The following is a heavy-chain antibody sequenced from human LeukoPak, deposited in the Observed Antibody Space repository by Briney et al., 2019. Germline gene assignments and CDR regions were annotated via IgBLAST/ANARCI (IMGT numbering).Heavy chain of an antibody. CDR1: GYTFTSYF. CDR2: INPTGGST. D-gene: IGHD3-10*01. V-gene: IGHV1-46*01. J-gene: IGHJ4*02. CDR3: ARAGGLLWFGELFDY. Sequence: EASVKVSCRASGYTFTSYFIHWVRQAPGEGLEWMGIINPTGGSTRYAQKFQGRVTMTRDTSTSTAYMELRSLRSDDTAVYYCARAGGLLWFGELFDYWGQGTLVTVSS.